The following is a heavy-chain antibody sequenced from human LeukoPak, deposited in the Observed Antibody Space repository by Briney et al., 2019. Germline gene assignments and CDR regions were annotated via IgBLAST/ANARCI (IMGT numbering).Heavy chain of an antibody. CDR1: GFIVSGDF. CDR3: AKVRAPSGWFNSDY. D-gene: IGHD6-19*01. Sequence: GGSLRLSCAASGFIVSGDFMSWVRQAPGKGLEWVSGISGSGDSTYYADSVKGRFTISRDNSKNTLYLQMNSLRVEDTAAYYCAKVRAPSGWFNSDYWGQGTLVTVCS. J-gene: IGHJ4*02. V-gene: IGHV3-23*01. CDR2: ISGSGDST.